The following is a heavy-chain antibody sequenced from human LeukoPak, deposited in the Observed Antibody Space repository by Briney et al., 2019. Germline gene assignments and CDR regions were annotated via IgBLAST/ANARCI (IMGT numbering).Heavy chain of an antibody. Sequence: GGSLRLSCVASRFTFSSSGMHWVRQAPGKGLEWVALLRYDGNNKYYADSVKGRFTVSRDISKNTLYLQMNTLRADDTAVYYRAKDVSYSAEYWGQGTPVTVSS. CDR2: LRYDGNNK. CDR3: AKDVSYSAEY. V-gene: IGHV3-30*02. D-gene: IGHD3-10*01. J-gene: IGHJ4*02. CDR1: RFTFSSSG.